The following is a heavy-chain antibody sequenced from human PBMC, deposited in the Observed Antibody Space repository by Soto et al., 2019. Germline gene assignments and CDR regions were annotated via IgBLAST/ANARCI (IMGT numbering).Heavy chain of an antibody. D-gene: IGHD3-22*01. J-gene: IGHJ1*01. Sequence: QITLKESGPTLVKPTQTLTLTCTFSGFSLSTSGVGVGWIRQPPGKALEWLALIYWDDDKRYSPSLKSRLTITQDTSKNQVVLTMTNMDPVDTATYCCALLTYYYYSSGYYSSAEYFQHWGQGTLVTVSS. V-gene: IGHV2-5*02. CDR2: IYWDDDK. CDR1: GFSLSTSGVG. CDR3: ALLTYYYYSSGYYSSAEYFQH.